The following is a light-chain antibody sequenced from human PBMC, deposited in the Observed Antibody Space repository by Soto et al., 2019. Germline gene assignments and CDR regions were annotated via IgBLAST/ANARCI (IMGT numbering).Light chain of an antibody. CDR1: QSVSSSC. Sequence: EIVLAQSPGTLSCPEGVKTTLASGASQSVSSSCLAWSQQKPGQAPRLLIYGASGRSTGIPVKYSSRGSGAFFTLTSSRLELQHFEVCSCHRRSHLHTRLTFGQGTRLEIK. V-gene: IGKV3D-20*02. J-gene: IGKJ5*01. CDR2: GAS. CDR3: HRRSHLHTRLT.